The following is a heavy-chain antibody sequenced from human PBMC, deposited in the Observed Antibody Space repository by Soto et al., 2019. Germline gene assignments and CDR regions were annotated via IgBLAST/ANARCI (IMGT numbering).Heavy chain of an antibody. CDR1: GYTFTGYY. CDR3: ARDNLGGELHPPDFDY. V-gene: IGHV1-2*04. Sequence: ASVKVSCKASGYTFTGYYMHWVRQAPGQGLEWMGWINPNSGGTNYAQKFQGWVTMTRDTSISTAYMELSRLRSDDTAVYYCARDNLGGELHPPDFDYWGQGTLVTVS. D-gene: IGHD1-26*01. CDR2: INPNSGGT. J-gene: IGHJ4*02.